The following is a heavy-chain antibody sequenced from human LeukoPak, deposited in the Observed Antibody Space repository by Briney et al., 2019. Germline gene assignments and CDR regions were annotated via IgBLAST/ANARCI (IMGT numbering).Heavy chain of an antibody. D-gene: IGHD7-27*01. V-gene: IGHV3-33*06. J-gene: IGHJ4*02. CDR3: AKDGNWARFED. Sequence: PGGSLRLSCAASGFAFSASGMHWVRQAPGKGLEWVAGISYDGSNEYYADAMKGRFTISRDNSKNMVWLQINSPTAEDTATYYCAKDGNWARFEDWGQGTLVTVSS. CDR1: GFAFSASG. CDR2: ISYDGSNE.